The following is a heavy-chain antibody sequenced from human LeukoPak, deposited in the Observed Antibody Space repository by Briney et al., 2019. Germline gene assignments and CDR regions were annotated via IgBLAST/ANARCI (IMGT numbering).Heavy chain of an antibody. D-gene: IGHD1-1*01. V-gene: IGHV4-59*08. Sequence: SETLSLTCTVSGGSISSYYWSWLRQPPGKGLEWLGYIYYSGSTNYNPSLKSRVTISVDTSKNQFSLKLSSVTAADTAVYYCARRGTGSLNWFDPWGQGTLVTVSS. CDR1: GGSISSYY. CDR3: ARRGTGSLNWFDP. CDR2: IYYSGST. J-gene: IGHJ5*02.